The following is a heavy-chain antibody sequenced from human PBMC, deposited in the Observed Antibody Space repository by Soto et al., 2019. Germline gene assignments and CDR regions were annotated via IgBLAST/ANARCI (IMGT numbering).Heavy chain of an antibody. D-gene: IGHD6-19*01. Sequence: SETLSLTCTVSGGYISSYYWSWIRQPPGKGLEWIGYIYYSGSTNYNPSLKSRVTISVDTSKNQFSLKLGSVTAADTAVYYCARGGWKLFDYWGQGTLVTVSS. CDR1: GGYISSYY. V-gene: IGHV4-59*01. J-gene: IGHJ4*02. CDR2: IYYSGST. CDR3: ARGGWKLFDY.